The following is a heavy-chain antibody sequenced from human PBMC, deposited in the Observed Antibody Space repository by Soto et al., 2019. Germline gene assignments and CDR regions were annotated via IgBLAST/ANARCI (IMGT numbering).Heavy chain of an antibody. Sequence: GDSLQVSCTSSGYTFTSYGISWVRQAPGQGLEWMGWISAYNGNTNYAQKLQGRVTMTTDTSTSTAYMELRSLRSDDTAVYYCARDRWRSTTRGRAAAGGRSWFD. CDR3: ARDRWRSTTRGRAAAGGRSWFD. D-gene: IGHD2-2*01. CDR1: GYTFTSYG. V-gene: IGHV1-18*01. CDR2: ISAYNGNT. J-gene: IGHJ5*02.